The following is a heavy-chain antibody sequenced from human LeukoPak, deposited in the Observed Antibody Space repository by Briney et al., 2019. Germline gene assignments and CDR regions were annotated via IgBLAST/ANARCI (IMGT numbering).Heavy chain of an antibody. CDR1: GGTFISYA. CDR2: IIPIFGTA. J-gene: IGHJ5*02. V-gene: IGHV1-69*05. Sequence: SVKVSCKASGGTFISYAISWVRQAPGQGLEWMGGIIPIFGTANYAQKFQGRVTITTDESTSTAYMELSSLRSEDTAVYYCASGDGLSSWFDPWGQGTLVTVSS. CDR3: ASGDGLSSWFDP. D-gene: IGHD5-24*01.